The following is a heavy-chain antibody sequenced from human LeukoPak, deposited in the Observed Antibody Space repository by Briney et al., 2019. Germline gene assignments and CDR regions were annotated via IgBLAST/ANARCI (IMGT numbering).Heavy chain of an antibody. CDR3: ARWGYSYGFFDY. V-gene: IGHV4-59*12. CDR1: GDSISSYY. Sequence: PSETLSLTCTVSGDSISSYYWSWIRQPPGKGLEWIGYIYYSGSTIYNPSLNSRVTISVDTSKNQFSLKLSSVTAADTAVYYCARWGYSYGFFDYWGQGTLVTVSS. J-gene: IGHJ4*02. CDR2: IYYSGST. D-gene: IGHD5-18*01.